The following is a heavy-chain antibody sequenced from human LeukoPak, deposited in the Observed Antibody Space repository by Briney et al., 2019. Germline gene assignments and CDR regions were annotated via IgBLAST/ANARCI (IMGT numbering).Heavy chain of an antibody. CDR2: IYPGDSDT. Sequence: EALKISCKGSGYSFTSYWIGWVRQMPGKGLEWMGIIYPGDSDTRYSPSFQGQVTVSADKSISTAYLQWSSLKASDTAMYYCAEGSGYYYSAFDIWGQGTMVTVSS. D-gene: IGHD3-22*01. J-gene: IGHJ3*02. CDR1: GYSFTSYW. V-gene: IGHV5-51*01. CDR3: AEGSGYYYSAFDI.